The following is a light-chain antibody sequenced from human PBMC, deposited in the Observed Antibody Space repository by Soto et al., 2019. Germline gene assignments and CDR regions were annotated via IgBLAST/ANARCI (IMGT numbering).Light chain of an antibody. J-gene: IGKJ2*01. CDR3: QQSYSTLMYT. V-gene: IGKV1-39*01. CDR1: EDINNY. Sequence: DIQMTQSPSSLSASVGDRVTITCRASEDINNYLKWYQQKPGKAPKLLIYAASTLQSGVPSRFSGSGFGTDFTLTIRGLQPEDFATYYCQQSYSTLMYTCGQGTKLEIK. CDR2: AAS.